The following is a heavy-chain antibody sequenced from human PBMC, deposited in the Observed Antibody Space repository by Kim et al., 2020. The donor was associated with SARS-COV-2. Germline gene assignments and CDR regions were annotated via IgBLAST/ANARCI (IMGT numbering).Heavy chain of an antibody. CDR1: GVTVSRNW. D-gene: IGHD3-22*01. Sequence: GGSLRLSCAASGVTVSRNWMAWVRQAPGKGLESVSLLDAGCGTYYADSVKGRYIIPRDSSKNTLYHHMNSLQAEDTAVHFCSSYVYETSAYWVQYFPH. V-gene: IGHV3-53*01. J-gene: IGHJ1*01. CDR2: LDAGCGT. CDR3: SSYVYETSAYWVQYFPH.